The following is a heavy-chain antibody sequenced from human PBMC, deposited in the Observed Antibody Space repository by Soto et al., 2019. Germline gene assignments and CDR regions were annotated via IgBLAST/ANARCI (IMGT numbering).Heavy chain of an antibody. V-gene: IGHV1-18*04. D-gene: IGHD2-15*01. Sequence: ASVKVSCKSSGYTFTSYGVSWVRQAPGQGLEWLGWISVYTGNTKQAQKFQGRVTITADESTSTAYMELSSLRSEDTAVYYCARGNIGYCSGGSCLRHYYGMDVWGQGTTVTVSS. CDR2: ISVYTGNT. CDR1: GYTFTSYG. CDR3: ARGNIGYCSGGSCLRHYYGMDV. J-gene: IGHJ6*02.